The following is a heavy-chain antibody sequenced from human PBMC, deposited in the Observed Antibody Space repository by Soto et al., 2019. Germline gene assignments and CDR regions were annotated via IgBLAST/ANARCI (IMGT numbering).Heavy chain of an antibody. D-gene: IGHD5-12*01. CDR2: INAGNGNT. CDR1: GYTFTSYA. Sequence: QVQLVQSGAEVKKPGASVKVSCKASGYTFTSYAMLWVRQAPGQRLEWMGWINAGNGNTKYPQKFKGRVTITRDTSASTAYMELSSLRSEDTAVDYCARGDIVATSPRFDPLGQGTLVTVSS. V-gene: IGHV1-3*01. J-gene: IGHJ5*02. CDR3: ARGDIVATSPRFDP.